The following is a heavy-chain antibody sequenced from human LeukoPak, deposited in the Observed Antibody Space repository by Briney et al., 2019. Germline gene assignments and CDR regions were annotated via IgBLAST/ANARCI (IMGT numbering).Heavy chain of an antibody. CDR3: ARVRSLYYFDY. CDR2: IYSGGGT. Sequence: PGGPLRLSCAASGFTVSSNYMSWVRQAPGKELEWVSVIYSGGGTSYADSVKGRFTVSRDNSMNTLYLQMNSLRAEDTAVYYCARVRSLYYFDYWGQGTLVTVSS. V-gene: IGHV3-66*01. CDR1: GFTVSSNY. J-gene: IGHJ4*02.